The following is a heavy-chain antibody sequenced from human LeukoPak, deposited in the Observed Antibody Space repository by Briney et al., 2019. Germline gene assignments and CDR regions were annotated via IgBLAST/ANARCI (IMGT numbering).Heavy chain of an antibody. CDR1: GFTFSSYA. V-gene: IGHV3-23*01. D-gene: IGHD3-22*01. CDR2: ISGSGGST. Sequence: GGSLRLSCAASGFTFSSYAMSWVRQAPGKGLEWVSAISGSGGSTYYADSVKGRFTISRDNSKNTLYLQMNSLRAEDTAVYYCAKEGTTMIVVVITTFDYWGQGTLVTVSS. CDR3: AKEGTTMIVVVITTFDY. J-gene: IGHJ4*02.